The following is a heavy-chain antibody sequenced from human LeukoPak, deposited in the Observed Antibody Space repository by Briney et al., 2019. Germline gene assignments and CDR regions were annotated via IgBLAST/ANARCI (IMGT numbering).Heavy chain of an antibody. D-gene: IGHD1-26*01. CDR1: GGSFSGYY. V-gene: IGHV4-34*01. J-gene: IGHJ6*03. CDR2: INHSGST. Sequence: PSETLSLTCAVYGGSFSGYYWSWIRQPPGKGLEWIGEINHSGSTNYNPSLKSRVTISVDTSKNQFSLKLSSVTAADTAVYYCARLGVGALYYYYMDVWGKGTTVTVSS. CDR3: ARLGVGALYYYYMDV.